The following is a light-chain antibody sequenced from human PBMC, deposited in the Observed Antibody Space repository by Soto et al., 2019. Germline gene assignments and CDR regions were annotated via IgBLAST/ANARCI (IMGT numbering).Light chain of an antibody. CDR1: QSISSW. CDR3: QQYSSYWT. J-gene: IGKJ1*01. V-gene: IGKV1-5*01. CDR2: DAS. Sequence: DIQMTQSPSTLSASVGDRVTITCRASQSISSWFAWYQQKPGKAPKLLIYDASSLERGVPSKLSGSGSGTELTLTISNLQPDDFATYYCQQYSSYWTFGQGTKGGYQ.